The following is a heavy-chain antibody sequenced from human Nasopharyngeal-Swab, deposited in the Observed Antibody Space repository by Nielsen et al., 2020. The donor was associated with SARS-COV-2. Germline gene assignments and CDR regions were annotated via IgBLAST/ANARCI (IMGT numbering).Heavy chain of an antibody. D-gene: IGHD3-9*01. CDR3: TRQVYDILTGYTLSFDI. J-gene: IGHJ3*02. CDR2: IRSKANSYAT. V-gene: IGHV3-73*01. Sequence: WIRQPPGKGLEWVGRIRSKANSYATAYAASVKGRFTISRDDSKNTAYLQMNSLKTEDTAVYYCTRQVYDILTGYTLSFDIWGQGTMVTVSS.